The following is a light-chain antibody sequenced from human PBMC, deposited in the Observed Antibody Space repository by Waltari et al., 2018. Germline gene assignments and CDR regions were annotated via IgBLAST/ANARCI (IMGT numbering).Light chain of an antibody. CDR1: SLRTYY. CDR2: GKN. CDR3: NSRDSSGNHYV. J-gene: IGLJ1*01. Sequence: SSELTHDPAVSVALGQTVRITCQGDSLRTYYANWYQQKPRQAPVLGIYGKNNRPSGLPDLRAASSSGNTASLTIAGAQAEDEADYYCNSRDSSGNHYVFGSGTKVTVL. V-gene: IGLV3-19*01.